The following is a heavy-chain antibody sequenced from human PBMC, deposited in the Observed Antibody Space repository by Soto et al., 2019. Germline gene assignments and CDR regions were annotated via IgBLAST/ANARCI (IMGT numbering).Heavy chain of an antibody. CDR3: APHVSCSGGSCQYDAFAI. J-gene: IGHJ3*02. CDR1: GFTVSSHA. V-gene: IGHV3-23*01. CDR2: VTADGGT. D-gene: IGHD2-15*01. Sequence: EVQVLESGGGLVQPGGSLRLSCEGSGFTVSSHAMTWIRQAPGKGPEWVSTVTADGGTYYADSVKGRFAMSRDTSENTLYLQMNGLGAGDTAAYYCAPHVSCSGGSCQYDAFAIRGQGTMVTVSS.